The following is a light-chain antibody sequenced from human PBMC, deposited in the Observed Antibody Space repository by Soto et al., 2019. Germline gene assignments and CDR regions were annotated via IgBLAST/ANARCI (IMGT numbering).Light chain of an antibody. Sequence: QSALTQPASVSGSPGQSITISCTGTSSDVGGYNYVSWYQQHPGKAPKLVIYEVSNRPSGVSNRFSGSKSGNTASLTISGLQAEDEADYYCSSYTSSSIVVFGGGTQLTVL. CDR3: SSYTSSSIVV. V-gene: IGLV2-14*01. J-gene: IGLJ2*01. CDR1: SSDVGGYNY. CDR2: EVS.